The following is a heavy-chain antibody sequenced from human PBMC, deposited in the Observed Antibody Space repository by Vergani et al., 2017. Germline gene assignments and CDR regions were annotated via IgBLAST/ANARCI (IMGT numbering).Heavy chain of an antibody. V-gene: IGHV3-30*18. Sequence: QVQLVESGGGVVQPGRSLRLSCAASGFTFSSYGMHWVRQAPGKGLEWVAVISYDGSNKYYADSVKGRFTISRDNSKNTLYLQMNSLRAEDTAVYYCAKAAIFGVVITLYFDYWGQGTLVTVSS. CDR3: AKAAIFGVVITLYFDY. CDR1: GFTFSSYG. CDR2: ISYDGSNK. J-gene: IGHJ4*02. D-gene: IGHD3-3*01.